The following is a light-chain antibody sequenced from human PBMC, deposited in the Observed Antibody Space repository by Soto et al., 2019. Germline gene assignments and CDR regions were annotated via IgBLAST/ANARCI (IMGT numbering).Light chain of an antibody. J-gene: IGKJ1*01. CDR1: QSVSSK. V-gene: IGKV3-15*01. CDR3: QEYNNWPGA. CDR2: GAS. Sequence: EILLTQSPGTLSVSPEERATNSCRASQSVSSKLAWYQQKPGQAPRLLFDGASTGASGFPARFSGSGSESELTLFISSLQSEDFPVYYCQEYNNWPGAFGQGKKVDIK.